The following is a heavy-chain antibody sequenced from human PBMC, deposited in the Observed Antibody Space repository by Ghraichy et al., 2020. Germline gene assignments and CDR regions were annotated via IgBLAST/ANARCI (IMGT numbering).Heavy chain of an antibody. D-gene: IGHD5-18*01. CDR1: GGSISSGSYY. CDR2: IYTSGST. CDR3: AGELGYSLFDY. Sequence: SETLSLTCTVSGGSISSGSYYWSWIRQPAGKGLEWIGRIYTSGSTNYNPSLKSRVTISVDTSKNQFSLKLSSVTAADTAVYYCAGELGYSLFDYWGQGTLVTVSS. V-gene: IGHV4-61*02. J-gene: IGHJ4*02.